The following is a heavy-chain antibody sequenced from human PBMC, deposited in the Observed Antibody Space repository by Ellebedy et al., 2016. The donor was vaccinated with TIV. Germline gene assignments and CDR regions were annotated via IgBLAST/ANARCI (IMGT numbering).Heavy chain of an antibody. Sequence: GESLKISCAASGFTFSSYWMSWVRQAPGKGLEWVANIKQDGSEKYYVDSVKGRFTISRDNAKNSLYLQMNSLRAEDTAVYYCASGSSGWLLYYYGMDVWGQGTTVTVSS. J-gene: IGHJ6*02. V-gene: IGHV3-7*01. CDR1: GFTFSSYW. D-gene: IGHD6-19*01. CDR2: IKQDGSEK. CDR3: ASGSSGWLLYYYGMDV.